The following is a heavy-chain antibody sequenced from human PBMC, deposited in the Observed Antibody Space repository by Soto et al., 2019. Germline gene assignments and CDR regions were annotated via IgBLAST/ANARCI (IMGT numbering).Heavy chain of an antibody. V-gene: IGHV3-7*01. CDR1: GFTFSSYW. CDR2: IKEDGSKK. CDR3: ARDDGFSTFEY. Sequence: EVQLVESGGGLVQPGGSLRLSCAASGFTFSSYWMTWVRKAPGKGLEWVANIKEDGSKKNSVGSAEGRFSISRDNAKNSLYLQINSLRAEDTAVYYCARDDGFSTFEYWGQGTLVTVSS. J-gene: IGHJ4*02. D-gene: IGHD3-3*01.